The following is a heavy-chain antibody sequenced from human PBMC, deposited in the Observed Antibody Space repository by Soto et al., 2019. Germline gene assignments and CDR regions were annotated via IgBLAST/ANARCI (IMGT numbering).Heavy chain of an antibody. J-gene: IGHJ6*02. Sequence: EVQLAESGGGLVQPGGSLRLSCAASGFTFSNYDMHWVRQVTGKGLEWVSGITTAGDTYYPGSVKGRFTISREKAKNSFYLQMNSLSAGDTAVYYCARELHGGSYGMDVWGQGTTVTVSS. CDR1: GFTFSNYD. V-gene: IGHV3-13*01. CDR3: ARELHGGSYGMDV. CDR2: ITTAGDT.